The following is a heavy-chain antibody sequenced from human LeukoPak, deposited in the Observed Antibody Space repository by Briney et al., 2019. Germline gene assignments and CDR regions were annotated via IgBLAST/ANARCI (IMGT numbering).Heavy chain of an antibody. Sequence: RALRPSCAASLFTLNSYWMNGVRQATPQGLEWVANIKREGSEKYYVDSVKGRFTISRANAKNSLDLQMNSLRVEDTAVYYCARLGPASSGWPEYFDYWGQGTLVTVSS. CDR2: IKREGSEK. V-gene: IGHV3-7*03. D-gene: IGHD6-19*01. J-gene: IGHJ4*02. CDR1: LFTLNSYW. CDR3: ARLGPASSGWPEYFDY.